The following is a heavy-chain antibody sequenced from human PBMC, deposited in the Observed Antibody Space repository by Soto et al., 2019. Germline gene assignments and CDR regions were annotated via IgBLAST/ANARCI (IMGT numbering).Heavy chain of an antibody. J-gene: IGHJ4*02. D-gene: IGHD3-10*02. Sequence: EVQLLESGGGLAHPGGSLRLSCVASGFSFGSCAMTWVRQAPGNGLEWVSTLSAGGAATFYADSVQGRFIISRDNSKNTLFLHMSNLRAEDTAMYYCTIVRVADSALDHWGQGTLVTVSS. CDR1: GFSFGSCA. CDR2: LSAGGAAT. V-gene: IGHV3-23*01. CDR3: TIVRVADSALDH.